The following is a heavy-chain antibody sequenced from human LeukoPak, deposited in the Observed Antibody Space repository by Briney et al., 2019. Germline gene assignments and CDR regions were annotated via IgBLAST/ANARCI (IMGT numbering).Heavy chain of an antibody. CDR2: ISSSGSTI. J-gene: IGHJ4*02. Sequence: GGSLRLSCAASGFTFSSYAMSWVRQAPGKGLEWVSYISSSGSTIYYADSVKGRFTISRDNAKNSLYLQMNSLRAEDTAVYYCARVSYYGSGSHSGFDYWGQGTLVTVSS. CDR3: ARVSYYGSGSHSGFDY. D-gene: IGHD3-10*01. V-gene: IGHV3-48*03. CDR1: GFTFSSYA.